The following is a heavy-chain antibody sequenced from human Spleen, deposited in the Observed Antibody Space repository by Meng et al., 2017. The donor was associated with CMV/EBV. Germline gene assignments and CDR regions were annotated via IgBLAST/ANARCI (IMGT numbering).Heavy chain of an antibody. CDR3: TRNYYYGSGYYYGMDV. V-gene: IGHV1-8*01. Sequence: ASVKVSCKASGYTFSSYDINWVRQATGQGLEWMGWMNSKSGSTLHSQKFQGRVTMTIDTSTRTAYMELRSLTSDDTAVYYCTRNYYYGSGYYYGMDVWGQGTTVTVSS. D-gene: IGHD3-10*01. CDR1: GYTFSSYD. CDR2: MNSKSGST. J-gene: IGHJ6*02.